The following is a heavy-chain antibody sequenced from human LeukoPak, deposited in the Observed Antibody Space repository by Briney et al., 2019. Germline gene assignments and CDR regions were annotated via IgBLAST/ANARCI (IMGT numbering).Heavy chain of an antibody. J-gene: IGHJ4*02. D-gene: IGHD6-13*01. CDR1: GDSISSGAYS. CDR3: ARHSSIWYPFDK. V-gene: IGHV4-30-2*02. Sequence: TPSQTLSLTCAVSGDSISSGAYSWSWIRQPPGKGLEWIGYISHSGNTYYNPSLKSRVTMSVDRSNNQFSLRLSSVTAADTAVYFCARHSSIWYPFDKWGQGTLVTVSS. CDR2: ISHSGNT.